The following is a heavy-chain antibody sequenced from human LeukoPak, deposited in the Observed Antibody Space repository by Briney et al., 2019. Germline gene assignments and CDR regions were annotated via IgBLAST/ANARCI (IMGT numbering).Heavy chain of an antibody. D-gene: IGHD2-2*01. CDR3: AKRGIAPAASFDY. Sequence: GGPLRLSCAASGFTFSSYAMSWVRQAPGRGLEWVSTISGSGDYTFYADSVKGRFTISRDNSKNTLNLRMNSLGADDTAVYYCAKRGIAPAASFDYWGQGTLVTVSS. CDR2: ISGSGDYT. V-gene: IGHV3-23*01. J-gene: IGHJ4*02. CDR1: GFTFSSYA.